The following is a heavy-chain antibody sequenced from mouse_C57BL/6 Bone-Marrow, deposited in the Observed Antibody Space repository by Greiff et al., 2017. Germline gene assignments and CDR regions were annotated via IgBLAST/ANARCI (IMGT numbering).Heavy chain of an antibody. CDR1: GFSLTSYG. Sequence: QVQLKQSGPGLVAPSQSLSITCTVSGFSLTSYGVDWVRQSPGKGLEWLGVIWGVGSTNYNSALKSRLSISKDNSKSQVFLKMNSLQTDDTAMYXCARAYHPYAMDYWGQGTSVTVSS. J-gene: IGHJ4*01. CDR2: IWGVGST. CDR3: ARAYHPYAMDY. D-gene: IGHD2-10*01. V-gene: IGHV2-6*01.